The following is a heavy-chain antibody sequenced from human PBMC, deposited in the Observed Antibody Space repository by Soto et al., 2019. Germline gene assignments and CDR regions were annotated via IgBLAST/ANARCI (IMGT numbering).Heavy chain of an antibody. J-gene: IGHJ4*02. CDR2: IYYSGST. CDR3: ARRYGGNFDY. V-gene: IGHV4-28*01. CDR1: GYSISSSNW. Sequence: PSETLSLTCAVSGYSISSSNWWGWIRQHPGKGLEWIGYIYYSGSTYYNPSLKSRVTISVDTSKNQFSLKLSSVTAADTAVYYCARRYGGNFDYWGQGTLVTVSS. D-gene: IGHD2-15*01.